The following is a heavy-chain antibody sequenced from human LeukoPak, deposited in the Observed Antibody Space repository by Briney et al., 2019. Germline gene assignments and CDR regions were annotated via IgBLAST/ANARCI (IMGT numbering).Heavy chain of an antibody. V-gene: IGHV4-39*02. CDR1: GGSISSSSYY. D-gene: IGHD3-10*01. Sequence: SETLSLTCTVSGGSISSSSYYWGWIRQPPGKGLEWIGTIHYSGSTYYNPSLKSRVTISVDTSKNQFSLKLTSVTAADTAVYYCVRDYNNKDSFDFWGQGTLVTVSS. CDR2: IHYSGST. J-gene: IGHJ4*02. CDR3: VRDYNNKDSFDF.